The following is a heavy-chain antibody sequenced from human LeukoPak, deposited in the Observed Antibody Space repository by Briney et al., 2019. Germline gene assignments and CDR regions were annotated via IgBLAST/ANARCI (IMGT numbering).Heavy chain of an antibody. D-gene: IGHD3-9*01. CDR3: ARDAPYYDILTGYSPFDP. CDR1: GGSISSYY. J-gene: IGHJ5*02. Sequence: SETLSLTCTVSGGSISSYYWSWIRQPAGKGLEWIGRIYTSGSTNYNPSPKSRVTMSVDTSKNQFSLKLSSVTAADTAVYYCARDAPYYDILTGYSPFDPWGQGTLVTVSS. CDR2: IYTSGST. V-gene: IGHV4-4*07.